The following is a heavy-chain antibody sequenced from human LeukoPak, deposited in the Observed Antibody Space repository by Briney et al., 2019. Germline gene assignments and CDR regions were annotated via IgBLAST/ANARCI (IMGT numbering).Heavy chain of an antibody. CDR3: ATVAGSGYYCD. J-gene: IGHJ4*02. Sequence: PGGSLRLSCAASGFTFSSYWMSWVRQAPGKGLEWVANIKQDGSEKYYVDSVKGRFTISRDSAKNSLYLQMNSLRAEDTAVYYCATVAGSGYYCDWGQGTLVTVSS. V-gene: IGHV3-7*01. D-gene: IGHD3-22*01. CDR1: GFTFSSYW. CDR2: IKQDGSEK.